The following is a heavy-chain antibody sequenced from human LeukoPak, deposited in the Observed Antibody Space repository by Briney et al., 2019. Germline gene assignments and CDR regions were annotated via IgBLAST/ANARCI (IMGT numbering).Heavy chain of an antibody. CDR3: ARESEQQLVDY. J-gene: IGHJ4*02. CDR1: GGTFSSYA. V-gene: IGHV1-69*04. CDR2: SIPIFGIA. Sequence: ASVTVSCKASGGTFSSYAISWVRQAPGQGLEWMGRSIPIFGIANYAQKFQGRVTITADKSTSTAYMELSSLRSEDTAVYYCARESEQQLVDYWGQGTLVTVSS. D-gene: IGHD6-13*01.